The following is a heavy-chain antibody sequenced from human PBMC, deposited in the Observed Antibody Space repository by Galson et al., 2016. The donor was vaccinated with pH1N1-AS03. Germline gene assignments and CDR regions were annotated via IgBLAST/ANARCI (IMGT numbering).Heavy chain of an antibody. CDR1: GDSVSSNGAA. CDR3: AHNRGVFRF. Sequence: CAISGDSVSSNGAAWNWIRQSPSRGLEWLGRTYYRSKWYNDYAVSVKGRITIYADTSRNQFSLQLNSVIPEDTATYYCAHNRGVFRFWGQGTLVIVSS. J-gene: IGHJ4*02. V-gene: IGHV6-1*01. D-gene: IGHD3-10*01. CDR2: TYYRSKWYN.